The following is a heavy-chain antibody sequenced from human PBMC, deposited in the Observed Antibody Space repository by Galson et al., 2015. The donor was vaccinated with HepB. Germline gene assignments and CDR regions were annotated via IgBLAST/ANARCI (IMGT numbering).Heavy chain of an antibody. D-gene: IGHD2-15*01. CDR3: ACSRESLTSAFYYYYYGMDV. J-gene: IGHJ6*02. V-gene: IGHV3-21*01. CDR2: FSSSGSYI. CDR1: GFRFSTYT. Sequence: SLRLSCAASGFRFSTYTINWVRQAPGKGLEWVSSFSSSGSYIYYADSVRGRFTVSRDNAKTSLFLQMNSLRAEDTAVYYCACSRESLTSAFYYYYYGMDVWGQGTTVTVSS.